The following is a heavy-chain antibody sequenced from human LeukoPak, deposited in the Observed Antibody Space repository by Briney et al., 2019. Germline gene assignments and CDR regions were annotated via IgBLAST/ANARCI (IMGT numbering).Heavy chain of an antibody. Sequence: PGGSLRLSCAASGFTFSSYNMNWVRQAPGKGVEWVSSITSSSTYIYYADSVKGRFTISRDNAKNSLYLQMNSLRAEDTAVYYCAELGITMIGGVWGKGTTVTISS. D-gene: IGHD3-10*02. CDR2: ITSSSTYI. CDR1: GFTFSSYN. J-gene: IGHJ6*04. CDR3: AELGITMIGGV. V-gene: IGHV3-21*01.